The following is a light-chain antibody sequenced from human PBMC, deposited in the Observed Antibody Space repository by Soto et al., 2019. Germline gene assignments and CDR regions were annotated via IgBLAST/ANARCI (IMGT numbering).Light chain of an antibody. CDR2: AAS. CDR1: QSISSY. V-gene: IGKV1-39*01. J-gene: IGKJ4*01. CDR3: QQSCRIPLT. Sequence: DSQMTQSPSSLSASVGDRFTITCRASQSISSYLNWYQQKPGKAPNILIYAASSVQSGVPSRFRGSGSETDFTLTISSLQPEDFATYYCQQSCRIPLTCGGGTKVETK.